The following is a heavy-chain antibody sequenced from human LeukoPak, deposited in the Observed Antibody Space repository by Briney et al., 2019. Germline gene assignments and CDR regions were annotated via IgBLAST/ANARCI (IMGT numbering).Heavy chain of an antibody. V-gene: IGHV4-34*01. D-gene: IGHD2-2*01. Sequence: SETLPLTCAVYGGSLSDYYWNWIRQPPGKGLEWIGEINHSGSTNYNPSLKSRVTISVDTSKNQFSLKLSSVTAADTAVYYCASQNIVVVPAAIISWFDPWGQGTLVTVSS. CDR3: ASQNIVVVPAAIISWFDP. CDR1: GGSLSDYY. CDR2: INHSGST. J-gene: IGHJ5*02.